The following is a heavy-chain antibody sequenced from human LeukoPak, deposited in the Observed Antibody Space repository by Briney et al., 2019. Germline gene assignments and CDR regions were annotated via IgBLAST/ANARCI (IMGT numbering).Heavy chain of an antibody. CDR2: ISGSGGST. V-gene: IGHV3-23*01. Sequence: GGSLRLSCAASGFTFSSYAMSWVRQAPGKGLEWVSAISGSGGSTYYVDSVKGRFTISRDNSKNTLYLQMNSLRAEDTAVYYCAKHGNYYYYGMDVWGQGTTVTVSS. CDR3: AKHGNYYYYGMDV. J-gene: IGHJ6*02. CDR1: GFTFSSYA.